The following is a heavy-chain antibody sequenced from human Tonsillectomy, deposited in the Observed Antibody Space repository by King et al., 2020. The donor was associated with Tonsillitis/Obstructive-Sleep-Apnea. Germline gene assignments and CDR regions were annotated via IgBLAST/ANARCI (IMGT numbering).Heavy chain of an antibody. V-gene: IGHV4-34*01. J-gene: IGHJ4*02. CDR3: ARGYPLPYYDFPVDLDY. CDR2: INHSGST. D-gene: IGHD3-3*01. Sequence: VQLQQWGAGLLKPSETLSLTCAVYGGSFSGYYWSWLRQPPGKGLEWIGEINHSGSTNYNPSLKSRVTISVDTSKNQFSLKLSSVTAADTAVYYCARGYPLPYYDFPVDLDYWGQGTLVTVSS. CDR1: GGSFSGYY.